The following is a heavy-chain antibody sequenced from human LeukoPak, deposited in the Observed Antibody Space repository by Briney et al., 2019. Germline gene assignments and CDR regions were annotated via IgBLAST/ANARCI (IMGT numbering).Heavy chain of an antibody. CDR2: IIPILGIA. CDR1: GGTFSSYT. J-gene: IGHJ4*02. CDR3: ARGRTSGWYPLFDY. D-gene: IGHD6-19*01. V-gene: IGHV1-69*02. Sequence: ASVKVSCKASGGTFSSYTISWVRQAPGQGLEWMGRIIPILGIANYAQKFQGRVTITADKSTSTAYMELSSLRSEDTAVYYCARGRTSGWYPLFDYWGQGTLVTVSS.